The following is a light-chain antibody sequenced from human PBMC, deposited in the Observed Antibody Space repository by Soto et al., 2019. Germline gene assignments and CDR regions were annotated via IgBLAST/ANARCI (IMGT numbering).Light chain of an antibody. J-gene: IGKJ5*01. CDR1: QSFFSGY. CDR3: QQYGNSPRVT. V-gene: IGKV3-20*01. Sequence: EIVLTQSPGTLSLSPGERATLSCRASQSFFSGYLAWYQQKPGQAPRLLIHDASTRATDIPDRFSGSGSGTDFTLTISRLEPEDFAVYYCQQYGNSPRVTFGQGTRLEIK. CDR2: DAS.